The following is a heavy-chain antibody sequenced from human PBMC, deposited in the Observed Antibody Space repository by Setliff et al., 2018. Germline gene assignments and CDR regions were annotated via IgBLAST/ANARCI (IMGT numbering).Heavy chain of an antibody. Sequence: SETLSLTCTVSGDSINSYPYYWGWIRQPPGKGLEWIGNIYYSGSTYYNPSLKSRVTISVDTSKNQFSLKLSSVTAADTAVYYCARPPAGLGNWYFDLWGRGTLVTVSS. CDR2: IYYSGST. CDR3: ARPPAGLGNWYFDL. V-gene: IGHV4-39*01. J-gene: IGHJ2*01. CDR1: GDSINSYPYY. D-gene: IGHD7-27*01.